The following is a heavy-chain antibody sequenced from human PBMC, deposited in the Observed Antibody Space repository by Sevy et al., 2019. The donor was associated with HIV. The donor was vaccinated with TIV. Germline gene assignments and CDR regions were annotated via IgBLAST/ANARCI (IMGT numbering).Heavy chain of an antibody. CDR1: GGSINNYY. CDR3: ARESIGATGDFDY. Sequence: SEILSLTCTVSGGSINNYYWSWIRQPPGKGLEGIGYIYYSGSTNYNPSLKSRGTLSIDTSKNQFSLNLKSVTAADTGVYYCARESIGATGDFDYWGQGTLVTVSS. D-gene: IGHD6-13*01. J-gene: IGHJ4*02. CDR2: IYYSGST. V-gene: IGHV4-59*01.